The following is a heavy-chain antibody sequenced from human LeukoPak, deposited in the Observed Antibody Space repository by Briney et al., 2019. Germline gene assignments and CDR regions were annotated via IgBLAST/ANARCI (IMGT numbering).Heavy chain of an antibody. J-gene: IGHJ4*02. Sequence: GGSLRLSCAASGLTFSSYAMSWVRQAPGKGLEWVSAISGSGDSTYYGDSVKGRFTISRDNSKNTLYLQMNSLRAEDTAVYYCAKTRPLDSSSWSHGDYWGQGTLVTVSS. CDR2: ISGSGDST. V-gene: IGHV3-23*01. CDR3: AKTRPLDSSSWSHGDY. CDR1: GLTFSSYA. D-gene: IGHD6-13*01.